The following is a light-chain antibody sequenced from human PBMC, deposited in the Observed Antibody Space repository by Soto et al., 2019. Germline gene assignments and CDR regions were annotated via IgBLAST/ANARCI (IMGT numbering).Light chain of an antibody. V-gene: IGLV2-14*01. CDR1: SSDVGGYNY. CDR3: SPYTSSSTLN. CDR2: DVS. J-gene: IGLJ2*01. Sequence: QSVLTQPASVSGSPGQSITISCTGTSSDVGGYNYVSWYQQHPGKAPKLMIYDVSNRPSGVSNRFSGSKSGNTASLTISGLQAEDEADYYCSPYTSSSTLNFGGGTKLTVL.